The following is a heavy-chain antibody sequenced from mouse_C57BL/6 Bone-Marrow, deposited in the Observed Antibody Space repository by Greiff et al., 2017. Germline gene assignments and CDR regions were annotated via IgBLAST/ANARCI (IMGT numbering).Heavy chain of an antibody. CDR2: IYPGSGNT. J-gene: IGHJ2*01. CDR1: GYTFTDYY. D-gene: IGHD1-1*01. Sequence: QVQLQQSGAELVRPGASVKLSCKASGYTFTDYYINWVKQRPGQGLAWIARIYPGSGNTYYNEKFKGKATLTAAKSSSTAYMQLSSLTSEDSAVYFCARDYGSSYDYFDYWGQGTTRTVSS. CDR3: ARDYGSSYDYFDY. V-gene: IGHV1-76*01.